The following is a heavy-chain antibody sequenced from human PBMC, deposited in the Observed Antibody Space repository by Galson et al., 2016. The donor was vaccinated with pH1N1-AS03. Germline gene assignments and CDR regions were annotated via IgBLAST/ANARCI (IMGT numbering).Heavy chain of an antibody. J-gene: IGHJ2*01. V-gene: IGHV4-59*08. CDR1: GGSIGGYY. Sequence: SETLSLTCTVSGGSIGGYYWSLIRQPPGMGLEWIGYVYDSGSINYNPSLKSRVTISVDTSKNQFSLKLSSVTAADTAVYYCARIVVVTPSYWYFDLWGRGTLVTVSS. D-gene: IGHD2-21*02. CDR2: VYDSGSI. CDR3: ARIVVVTPSYWYFDL.